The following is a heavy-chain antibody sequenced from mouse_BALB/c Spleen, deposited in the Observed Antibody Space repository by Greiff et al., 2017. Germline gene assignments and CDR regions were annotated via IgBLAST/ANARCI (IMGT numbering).Heavy chain of an antibody. D-gene: IGHD2-1*01. CDR2: ISSGGGNT. J-gene: IGHJ3*01. V-gene: IGHV5-9*03. CDR3: ARWNGNSFAY. CDR1: GFTFSSYT. Sequence: EVQGVESGGGLVKPGGSLKLSCAASGFTFSSYTMSWVRQTPEKRLEWVATISSGGGNTYYPDSVKGRFTISRDNAKNNLYLQMSSLRSEDTALYYCARWNGNSFAYWGQGTLVTVSA.